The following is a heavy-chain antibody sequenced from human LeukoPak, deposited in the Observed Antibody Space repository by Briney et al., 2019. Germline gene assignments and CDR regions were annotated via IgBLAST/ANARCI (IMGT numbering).Heavy chain of an antibody. V-gene: IGHV3-7*01. J-gene: IGHJ4*02. CDR3: ARLSTAVAGGDY. Sequence: GGSLRLSCAASGLAFTNSWMSWVRQTPGEGLEWVVNIKQDGSEKYYVDSVKGRFTISRDNAKNSLYLQMNSLTAEDTALYYCARLSTAVAGGDYWGQGALVTVSS. CDR1: GLAFTNSW. CDR2: IKQDGSEK. D-gene: IGHD6-19*01.